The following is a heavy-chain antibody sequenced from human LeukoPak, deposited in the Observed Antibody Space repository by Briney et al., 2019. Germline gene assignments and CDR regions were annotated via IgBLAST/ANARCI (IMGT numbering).Heavy chain of an antibody. Sequence: GGSLRLSCVASGFPFSSCAMTWVRQAPGKGLEWVSGISGSGGKTYYAESVKGRFTISRDNSKNTLYLQMNSLRAEDTAVYYCAKDKGGYGDYVFDSWGQGNLVTVSS. J-gene: IGHJ4*02. CDR1: GFPFSSCA. V-gene: IGHV3-23*01. CDR3: AKDKGGYGDYVFDS. CDR2: ISGSGGKT. D-gene: IGHD4-17*01.